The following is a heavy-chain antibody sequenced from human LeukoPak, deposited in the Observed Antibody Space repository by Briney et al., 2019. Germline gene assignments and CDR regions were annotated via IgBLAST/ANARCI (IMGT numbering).Heavy chain of an antibody. D-gene: IGHD3-22*01. CDR3: ARWMYYYDSTGFDP. V-gene: IGHV4-59*01. CDR2: IFYSGST. Sequence: PSETLSLTCIVSGGSMSRYYWSWIRQPPGKGLEWIGYIFYSGSTNYNPSLKSRVTISADTSTNQFSLELSSVTAADTAVYYCARWMYYYDSTGFDPWGQGTLVTVSS. CDR1: GGSMSRYY. J-gene: IGHJ5*02.